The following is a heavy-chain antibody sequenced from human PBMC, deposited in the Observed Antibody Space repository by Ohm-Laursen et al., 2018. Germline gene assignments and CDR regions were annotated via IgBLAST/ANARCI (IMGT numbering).Heavy chain of an antibody. CDR1: GFTFDDYA. CDR2: ISWNSGSI. CDR3: AKSKSIQPVPGYYGMDV. J-gene: IGHJ6*02. V-gene: IGHV3-9*01. D-gene: IGHD6-6*01. Sequence: SLRLSCAASGFTFDDYAMHWVRQAPGKGLEWVSGISWNSGSIGYADSVKGRFTISRDNAKNSLYLQMNSLRAEDTALYYCAKSKSIQPVPGYYGMDVWGQGTTVTVSS.